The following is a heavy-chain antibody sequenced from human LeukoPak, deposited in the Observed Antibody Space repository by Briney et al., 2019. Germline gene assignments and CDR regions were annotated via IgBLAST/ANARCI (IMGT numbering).Heavy chain of an antibody. D-gene: IGHD3-22*01. J-gene: IGHJ4*02. V-gene: IGHV3-20*04. CDR3: ARGYLYDSSGYYLGY. CDR1: GFTFSSYS. CDR2: INWNGDST. Sequence: GGSLRLSCAASGFTFSSYSMNWVRQAPGKGLEWVSGINWNGDSTGYAGSVKGRFTISRDNAKNSQYLQMNNLRAEDTALYYCARGYLYDSSGYYLGYWGQGTLVTVSS.